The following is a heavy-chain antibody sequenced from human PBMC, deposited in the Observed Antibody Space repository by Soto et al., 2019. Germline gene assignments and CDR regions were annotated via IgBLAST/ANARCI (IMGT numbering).Heavy chain of an antibody. CDR1: GGSFSGYY. CDR3: ARAGYCSSTSCYYPRSRYYYYYMDV. Sequence: SETLSLTCAVYGGSFSGYYWSWIRQPPGKGLEWIGEINHSGSTNYNPSLKSRVTISVDTSKNQFSLKLSSVTAADTAVYYCARAGYCSSTSCYYPRSRYYYYYMDVWGKGTTVTVSS. J-gene: IGHJ6*03. D-gene: IGHD2-2*01. V-gene: IGHV4-34*01. CDR2: INHSGST.